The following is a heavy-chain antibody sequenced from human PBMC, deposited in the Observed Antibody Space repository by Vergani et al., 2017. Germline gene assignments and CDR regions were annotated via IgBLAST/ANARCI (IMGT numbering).Heavy chain of an antibody. J-gene: IGHJ4*02. D-gene: IGHD5-18*01. CDR2: MNPNSGNT. V-gene: IGHV1-8*03. CDR3: AGGPAPENVDTAY. CDR1: GGTFSSYA. Sequence: QVQLVQSGAEVKKPGSSVKVSCKASGGTFSSYAISWVRQAPGQGLEWMGWMNPNSGNTGYAQQFQGRVTITRNTSISTAYMELSSLRSEGTAVYYCAGGPAPENVDTAYWGQGTLVTVSS.